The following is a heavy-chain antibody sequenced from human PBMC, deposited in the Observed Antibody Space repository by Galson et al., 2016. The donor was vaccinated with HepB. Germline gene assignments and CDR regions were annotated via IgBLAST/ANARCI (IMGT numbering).Heavy chain of an antibody. CDR3: AREAAVAAFAVLWG. J-gene: IGHJ4*02. CDR1: GFTFSSHG. CDR2: IWSDGSNK. Sequence: SLRLSCAASGFTFSSHGMHWVRQTPGKGLEWVALIWSDGSNKYYADSVKGRFTISRDNSKNPLYLQMNSLTADDTAVYSCAREAAVAAFAVLWGWGQGTLVTVSS. V-gene: IGHV3-33*01. D-gene: IGHD6-19*01.